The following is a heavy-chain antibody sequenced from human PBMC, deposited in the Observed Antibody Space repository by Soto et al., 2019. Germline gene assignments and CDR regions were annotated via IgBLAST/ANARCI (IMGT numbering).Heavy chain of an antibody. CDR2: IYPGGNP. Sequence: DVQVVESGGGLVQPGGSLRLSCTVSGFTVSDHYMSWVRQAPGKGLEWVSVIYPGGNPYYPASVKGRFTISRDDSRNTLHLKMNNLRVEDTAVYYCARPTDPDCGGECYSCPLDYWGQGSLVTVSP. CDR3: ARPTDPDCGGECYSCPLDY. V-gene: IGHV3-66*01. CDR1: GFTVSDHY. J-gene: IGHJ4*02. D-gene: IGHD2-21*01.